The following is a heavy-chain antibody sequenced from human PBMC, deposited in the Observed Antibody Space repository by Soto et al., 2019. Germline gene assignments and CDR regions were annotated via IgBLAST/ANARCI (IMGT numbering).Heavy chain of an antibody. Sequence: GGSLRLSCAVSGVTLTNVWMNWVRQAPGKGPEWVGRIKSKTDGGRTDYAAPVKGRFTIPRDDSENTLYLQMHSLKTEDTAVYYCSHGYYQYFESWGQGTLVTVSS. D-gene: IGHD5-18*01. CDR2: IKSKTDGGRT. V-gene: IGHV3-15*07. CDR1: GVTLTNVW. J-gene: IGHJ4*02. CDR3: SHGYYQYFES.